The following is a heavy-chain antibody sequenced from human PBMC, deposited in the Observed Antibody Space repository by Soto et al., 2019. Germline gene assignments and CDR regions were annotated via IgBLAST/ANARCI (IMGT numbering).Heavy chain of an antibody. CDR2: IIPILGIA. Sequence: ASVKVSCKASGGTFSSYAISWVRQAPGQGLGWMGGIIPILGIANYAQKFQGRVTITADKSTSTAYMELSSLRSEDTAVYYCARDKDTAMVGDAFDIWGQGTMVTVSS. V-gene: IGHV1-69*10. CDR1: GGTFSSYA. D-gene: IGHD5-18*01. CDR3: ARDKDTAMVGDAFDI. J-gene: IGHJ3*02.